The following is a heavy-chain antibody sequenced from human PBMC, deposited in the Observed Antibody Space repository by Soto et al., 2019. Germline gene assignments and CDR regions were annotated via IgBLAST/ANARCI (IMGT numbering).Heavy chain of an antibody. V-gene: IGHV4-30-4*01. CDR2: IYNTGST. CDR1: GGSISSADYY. CDR3: ARGSSGDKLDY. D-gene: IGHD1-26*01. Sequence: QVQLQEPGPRLVEPSQTLSLTCTVSGGSISSADYYWRWIRQPPGTGLEWIGHIYNTGSTYSNPSMQKRFTISLDMSKNKFSLKVISVTAADTAVYYCARGSSGDKLDYWGQGTLVTVSS. J-gene: IGHJ4*02.